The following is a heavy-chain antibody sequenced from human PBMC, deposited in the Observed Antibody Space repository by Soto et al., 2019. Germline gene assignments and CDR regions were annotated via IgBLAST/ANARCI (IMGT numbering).Heavy chain of an antibody. D-gene: IGHD4-17*01. CDR3: AGPYGDSYYYYGMDV. CDR1: GFTVSSNY. J-gene: IGHJ6*02. CDR2: IYSGGST. Sequence: PGGSLRLSCAASGFTVSSNYMSWVRQAPGKGLEWVSVIYSGGSTYYADSVKGRFTISRDNSKNTLYLQMNSLRAEDTAVYYCAGPYGDSYYYYGMDVWGQGTTVTV. V-gene: IGHV3-53*01.